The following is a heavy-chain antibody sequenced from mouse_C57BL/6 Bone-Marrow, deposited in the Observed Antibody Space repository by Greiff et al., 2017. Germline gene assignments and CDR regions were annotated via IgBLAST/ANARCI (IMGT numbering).Heavy chain of an antibody. CDR2: ISPYYGDA. CDR3: ARKKIYYDYDHLYAMGY. CDR1: GYTFTDYA. V-gene: IGHV1-67*01. Sequence: VQLQQSGPELVRPGVSVKISCKGSGYTFTDYAMHWVKQSHAKSLEWIGVISPYYGDASSNQKFKDKATMTVNKTSSTAYMELARLTSADSAIYYCARKKIYYDYDHLYAMGYWGQGTSVTVSS. J-gene: IGHJ4*01. D-gene: IGHD2-4*01.